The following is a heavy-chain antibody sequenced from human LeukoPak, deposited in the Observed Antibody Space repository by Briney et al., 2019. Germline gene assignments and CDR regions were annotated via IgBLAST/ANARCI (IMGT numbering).Heavy chain of an antibody. J-gene: IGHJ4*02. V-gene: IGHV3-74*01. CDR1: GFTFSSYW. CDR3: ARVGIAARPLDY. CDR2: INSDGSST. Sequence: QPGGSLRLSCAASGFTFSSYWVHWVRQAPGKGLVWVSPINSDGSSTSYADSVKGRFTISRDNAKNTLSLQMNSLRAEDTAVYYCARVGIAARPLDYWGQGTLVTVSS. D-gene: IGHD6-6*01.